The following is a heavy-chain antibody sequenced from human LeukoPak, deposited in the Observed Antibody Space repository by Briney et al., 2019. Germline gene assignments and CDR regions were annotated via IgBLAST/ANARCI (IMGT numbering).Heavy chain of an antibody. J-gene: IGHJ4*02. V-gene: IGHV4-39*01. Sequence: SETLSLTCTVSGGSISSGSFYWGWIRQPPGKGLQWIGSISYSGNTHCNPSLKSRVAISVDTSKTQFSLKLSSVTAADTAVYYCARQGGVGATGFDDCWGQGTLVTVSS. CDR2: ISYSGNT. CDR1: GGSISSGSFY. D-gene: IGHD1-26*01. CDR3: ARQGGVGATGFDDC.